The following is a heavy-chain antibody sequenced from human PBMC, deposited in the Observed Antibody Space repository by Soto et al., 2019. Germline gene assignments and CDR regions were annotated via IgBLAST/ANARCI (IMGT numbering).Heavy chain of an antibody. Sequence: TVSLTCTVSGGSVSSGRYYWRWIRQPPGKGLEWIGYIYYSGSTNYNPSLKSRVTISVDTSKNQFSLKLSSVTAADTAVYYCARVVSIAAAGSYGMDVWGQGTTVTVSS. CDR2: IYYSGST. CDR1: GGSVSSGRYY. D-gene: IGHD6-13*01. V-gene: IGHV4-61*01. CDR3: ARVVSIAAAGSYGMDV. J-gene: IGHJ6*02.